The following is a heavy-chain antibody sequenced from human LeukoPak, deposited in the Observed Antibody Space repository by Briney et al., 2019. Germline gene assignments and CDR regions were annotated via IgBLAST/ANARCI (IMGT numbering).Heavy chain of an antibody. Sequence: GGSLRLSCAASGFTFSSYEMNWVRQAPGKGLEWVSYISSSGSNIYYADSVKGRFTISRDNAKNSLYLQMNSLRAEDTAVYYCARDPTIFGVVMDVWGKGTPVTVSS. V-gene: IGHV3-48*03. CDR1: GFTFSSYE. D-gene: IGHD3-3*01. J-gene: IGHJ6*04. CDR2: ISSSGSNI. CDR3: ARDPTIFGVVMDV.